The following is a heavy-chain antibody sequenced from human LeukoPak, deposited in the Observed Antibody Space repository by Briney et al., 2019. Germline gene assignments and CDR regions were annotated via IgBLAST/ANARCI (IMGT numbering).Heavy chain of an antibody. Sequence: MTSETLSLTCNVSSGSMKSENYYWGWIRQPPGKGLEWVGSIDSSDNTYYNPSLKSRLTISRDTSRNEFSMTLRSVTAADSAVFFCARNLAGFITRGGGWFDSWGQGALAIVSS. D-gene: IGHD3-3*01. J-gene: IGHJ5*01. CDR2: IDSSDNT. CDR3: ARNLAGFITRGGGWFDS. CDR1: SGSMKSENYY. V-gene: IGHV4-39*07.